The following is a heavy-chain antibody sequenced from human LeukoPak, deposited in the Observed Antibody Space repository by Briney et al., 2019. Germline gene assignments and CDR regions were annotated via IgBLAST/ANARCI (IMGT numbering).Heavy chain of an antibody. D-gene: IGHD3-10*02. CDR2: ITNNGGIA. CDR3: AKDVRGSLLRYFQH. Sequence: GGSLRLSCAASGFTFSTYAMHWVRQAPGKGLEYVSAITNNGGIAYYANSVKGRFTISRDNSKNTLYLQMGSLRAEDMAVYYCAKDVRGSLLRYFQHWGQGTLVTVSS. V-gene: IGHV3-64*01. J-gene: IGHJ1*01. CDR1: GFTFSTYA.